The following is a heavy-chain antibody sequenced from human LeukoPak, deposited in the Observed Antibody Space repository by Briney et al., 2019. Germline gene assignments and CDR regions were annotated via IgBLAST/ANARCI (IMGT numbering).Heavy chain of an antibody. CDR1: GFTFSSYA. CDR3: AKLPGRGSYYYGMDV. D-gene: IGHD1-26*01. Sequence: GGSLRLSCAASGFTFSSYAMSWVRQAPGNGLEWVSAISGSGGSTYYADSVKGRFTISRDNPKNTLYLQMNSLRAEDTAVYYCAKLPGRGSYYYGMDVWGQGTTVTVSS. J-gene: IGHJ6*02. V-gene: IGHV3-23*01. CDR2: ISGSGGST.